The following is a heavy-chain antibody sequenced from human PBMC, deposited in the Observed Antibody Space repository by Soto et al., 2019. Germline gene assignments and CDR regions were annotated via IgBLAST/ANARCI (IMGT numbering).Heavy chain of an antibody. V-gene: IGHV3-66*01. CDR2: IYSGGSI. J-gene: IGHJ4*02. CDR3: ARDNVWFGERDY. CDR1: GFTVSTNY. D-gene: IGHD3-10*01. Sequence: EVQVVESGGGLVQPGGSLRLSCAVSGFTVSTNYMSWVRQAPGKGLEWVSVIYSGGSIYYADSVKGRFTISRDNSKNTLSLQMNSLRAEDTAVYYCARDNVWFGERDYWGQGTLVTVSS.